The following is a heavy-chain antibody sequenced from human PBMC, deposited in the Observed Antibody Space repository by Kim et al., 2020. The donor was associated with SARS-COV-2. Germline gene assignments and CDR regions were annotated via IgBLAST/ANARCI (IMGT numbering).Heavy chain of an antibody. V-gene: IGHV4-59*01. CDR2: IYYSGST. CDR1: GGSISSYY. J-gene: IGHJ3*02. Sequence: SETLSLTCTVSGGSISSYYRSWIRQPPGKGLEWIGFIYYSGSTKYNPYLKSRVTISVATSKKQFSLKLSSVTIEDTAVYYCATDAFLYSSSGFPDAFDIWGQGTMVTVSS. D-gene: IGHD6-13*01. CDR3: ATDAFLYSSSGFPDAFDI.